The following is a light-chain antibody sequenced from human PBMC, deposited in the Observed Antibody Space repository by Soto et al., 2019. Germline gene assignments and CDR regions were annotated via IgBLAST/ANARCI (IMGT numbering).Light chain of an antibody. V-gene: IGKV1-5*01. Sequence: DLQMTQSPSTLSASVGDRVTITCRASQRINSWLAWYQQKPGKAPKLLIYDASSLESGVPSRFSGSGSGTEFTLTISSLQPDDFATYYCQQYNSYPGTFGQGTKVEIK. J-gene: IGKJ1*01. CDR1: QRINSW. CDR3: QQYNSYPGT. CDR2: DAS.